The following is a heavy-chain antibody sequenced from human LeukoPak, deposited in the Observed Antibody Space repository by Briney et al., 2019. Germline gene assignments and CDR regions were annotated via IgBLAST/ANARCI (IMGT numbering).Heavy chain of an antibody. V-gene: IGHV3-49*04. CDR2: IRSKAYGGTT. Sequence: LSLTCTVSGGSISLYYWSWVRQAPGKGLEWVGFIRSKAYGGTTEYAASVKGRFTISRDDSKSIAYLQMNSLKTEDTAVYYCTRASKDGYDYWGQGTLVTVSS. CDR3: TRASKDGYDY. CDR1: GGSISLYY. J-gene: IGHJ4*02. D-gene: IGHD5-24*01.